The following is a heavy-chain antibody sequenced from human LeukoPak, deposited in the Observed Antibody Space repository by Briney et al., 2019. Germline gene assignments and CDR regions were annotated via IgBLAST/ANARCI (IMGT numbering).Heavy chain of an antibody. D-gene: IGHD5-24*01. V-gene: IGHV4-39*01. CDR1: GGSISSTGHY. J-gene: IGHJ4*02. CDR3: ARRRDEYGSYFDY. CDR2: IYYSGIT. Sequence: SETLSLTCTVSGGSISSTGHYWGWIRQPPGTGLEWIGSIYYSGITDYNPSLRSRVTISLDTSNNQVSLKLNSVTAADTAAYYCARRRDEYGSYFDYWGQGTLVTVSS.